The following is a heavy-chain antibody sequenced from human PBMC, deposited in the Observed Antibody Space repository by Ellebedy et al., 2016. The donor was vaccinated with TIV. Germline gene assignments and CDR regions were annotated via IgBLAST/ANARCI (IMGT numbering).Heavy chain of an antibody. Sequence: AASVKVSCKASGYTFTSYDINWVRQAPGQRLEWMGWINAGNGNTKYSQKFQGRVTITRDTSASTAYMELSSLRSEDTAVYYCARAGVGVTFVLSAFDIWGQGTMVTVSS. D-gene: IGHD1-26*01. CDR2: INAGNGNT. CDR3: ARAGVGVTFVLSAFDI. V-gene: IGHV1-3*01. CDR1: GYTFTSYD. J-gene: IGHJ3*02.